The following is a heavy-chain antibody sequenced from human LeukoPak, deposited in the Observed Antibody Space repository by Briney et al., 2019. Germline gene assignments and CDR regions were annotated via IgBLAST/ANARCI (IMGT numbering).Heavy chain of an antibody. D-gene: IGHD2-15*01. CDR2: ISGSGGST. J-gene: IGHJ3*02. Sequence: GGSLRLSCAASGVTFSSYAMSWVRQAPGKGLEWVSGISGSGGSTHYADSVKDRFTISRDNSKNTLYLQMNSLRAEDTAVYYCAKETVVVVAATPDAFDIWGQGTMVTVSS. V-gene: IGHV3-23*01. CDR3: AKETVVVVAATPDAFDI. CDR1: GVTFSSYA.